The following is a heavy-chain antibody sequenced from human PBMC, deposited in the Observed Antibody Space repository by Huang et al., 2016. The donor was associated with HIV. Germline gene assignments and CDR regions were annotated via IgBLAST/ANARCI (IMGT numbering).Heavy chain of an antibody. J-gene: IGHJ6*02. V-gene: IGHV1-69*01. CDR3: ARDRWDLLVPTGSDYYYGMDV. D-gene: IGHD2-15*01. Sequence: QVQLVQSGAEVKKPGSSVKVSCKASGGSFISYAFSWVRQAPGQGLVWMGGIIPSFGTANDAQKFQGRVTITADESTSTAYMELSSLRSEDTAVYYCARDRWDLLVPTGSDYYYGMDVWGQGTTVTVSS. CDR2: IIPSFGTA. CDR1: GGSFISYA.